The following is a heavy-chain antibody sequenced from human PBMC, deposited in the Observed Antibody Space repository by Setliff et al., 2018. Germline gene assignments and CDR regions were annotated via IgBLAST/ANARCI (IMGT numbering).Heavy chain of an antibody. CDR3: VREGQLQWLPQTGYYYGMDV. CDR1: GFTFSNSD. V-gene: IGHV3-35*01. CDR2: VSWNGSRT. Sequence: GGSLRLSCAASGFTFSNSDMNWVRQAPGKGLEWASGVSWNGSRTHYADSVKGRFIISRDNARNFLYQQMNSLRAEDTAVYYCVREGQLQWLPQTGYYYGMDVWGQGTTVTVSS. D-gene: IGHD5-12*01. J-gene: IGHJ6*02.